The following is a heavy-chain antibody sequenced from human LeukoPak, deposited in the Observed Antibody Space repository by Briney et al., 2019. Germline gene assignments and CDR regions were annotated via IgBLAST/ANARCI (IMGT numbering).Heavy chain of an antibody. CDR2: ISYDGSNR. CDR3: ARATRGDKFDY. V-gene: IGHV3-30*04. J-gene: IGHJ4*02. CDR1: GFTFSSYA. Sequence: GGSLRLSCAASGFTFSSYAMHWVRQAPGKGLEWVAVISYDGSNRYYADSVKGRFTISRDNSKNTLYLQMNSLRAEDTAVYYCARATRGDKFDYWGQGTLVTVSS. D-gene: IGHD3-16*01.